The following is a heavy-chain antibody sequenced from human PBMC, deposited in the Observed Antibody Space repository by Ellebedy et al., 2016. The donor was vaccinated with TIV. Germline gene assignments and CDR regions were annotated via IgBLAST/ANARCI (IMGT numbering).Heavy chain of an antibody. J-gene: IGHJ4*02. Sequence: PGGSLRLSCAASGFTVSNNYMNWVRQAPGKGLEWVSVIYSGSSTYYADSVKGRFTISRDNSKNTLYLQMNSLRAEDTAVYYCAGDGMGILTGPRGYWGQGTLVTVSS. V-gene: IGHV3-53*01. CDR1: GFTVSNNY. CDR3: AGDGMGILTGPRGY. D-gene: IGHD3-9*01. CDR2: IYSGSST.